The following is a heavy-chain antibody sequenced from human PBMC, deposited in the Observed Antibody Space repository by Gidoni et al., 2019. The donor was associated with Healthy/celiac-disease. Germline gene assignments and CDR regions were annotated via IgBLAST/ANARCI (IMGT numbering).Heavy chain of an antibody. CDR2: ISGSGGST. CDR3: AKDSDLLWFGESQIGGFDY. D-gene: IGHD3-10*01. J-gene: IGHJ4*02. CDR1: GSTFSSYA. Sequence: EVQLLESGGGLVQPGGSLRLSCAASGSTFSSYAMSWVRQAPGKGLEWVSAISGSGGSTYYADSVKGRFTISRDNSKNTLYLQMNSLRAEDTAVYYCAKDSDLLWFGESQIGGFDYWGQGTLVTVSS. V-gene: IGHV3-23*01.